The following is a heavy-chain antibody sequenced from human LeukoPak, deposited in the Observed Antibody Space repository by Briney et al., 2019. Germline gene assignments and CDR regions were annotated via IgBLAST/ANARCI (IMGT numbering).Heavy chain of an antibody. CDR1: GGSISSGSYY. CDR2: IYTSGST. D-gene: IGHD3-3*01. J-gene: IGHJ4*02. CDR3: ASSIFGDPFSDY. Sequence: SSQTLSLTCTVSGGSISSGSYYWSWIRQPAGKGLEWIGRIYTSGSTNYNPSLKSRVTISVDTSKNQFSLKLSSVTAADTAVYYCASSIFGDPFSDYWGQGTLVTVSS. V-gene: IGHV4-61*02.